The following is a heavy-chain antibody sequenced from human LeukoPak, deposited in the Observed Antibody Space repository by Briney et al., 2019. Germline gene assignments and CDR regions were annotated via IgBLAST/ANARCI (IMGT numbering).Heavy chain of an antibody. Sequence: PSETLSLTCTVSGGSISSSYYYWGWIRQPPGKGLEWISYIISSGNSIYYADSVRGRFTISRDSAKNSLYLQMNSLRAEDTAVYYCARDRNYAFDYWGQGTLVTVSS. D-gene: IGHD4-11*01. CDR2: IISSGNSI. CDR1: GGSISSSYYY. V-gene: IGHV3-11*04. CDR3: ARDRNYAFDY. J-gene: IGHJ4*02.